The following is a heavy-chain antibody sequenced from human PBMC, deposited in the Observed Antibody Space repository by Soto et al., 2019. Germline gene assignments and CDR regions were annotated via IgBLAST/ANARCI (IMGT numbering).Heavy chain of an antibody. D-gene: IGHD3-3*01. J-gene: IGHJ3*02. CDR3: ASAVGITIFGVPYDAFDI. CDR1: GYTFTSYD. V-gene: IGHV1-8*01. Sequence: ASVKVSCKASGYTFTSYDISWVRQATGQGLEWMGWMNPNSGNTGYAQKFQGRVTMTRNTSISTAYMELSSLRSEDTAVYYCASAVGITIFGVPYDAFDIWGQGTMVTVS. CDR2: MNPNSGNT.